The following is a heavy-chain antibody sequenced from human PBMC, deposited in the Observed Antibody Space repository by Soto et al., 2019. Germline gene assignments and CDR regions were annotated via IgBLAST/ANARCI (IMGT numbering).Heavy chain of an antibody. CDR1: GFTFDDYT. J-gene: IGHJ6*02. D-gene: IGHD5-18*01. Sequence: VQLVESGGVVVQPGGSLRLSCAASGFTFDDYTMHWVRQAPGKGLEWVSLISWDGGSTYYADSVKGRFTISRDNSKNFLYLQMNSLRTEDTALYYCAKDLFGDTAMVPHGMDVWGQGTTVTVSS. CDR3: AKDLFGDTAMVPHGMDV. V-gene: IGHV3-43*01. CDR2: ISWDGGST.